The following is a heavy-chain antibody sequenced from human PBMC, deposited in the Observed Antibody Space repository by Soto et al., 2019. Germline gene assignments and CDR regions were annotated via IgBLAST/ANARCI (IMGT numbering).Heavy chain of an antibody. CDR2: MNPNTGST. D-gene: IGHD6-13*01. V-gene: IGHV1-8*01. Sequence: GASVKVSCKASGYTFNTYDIEWVRLATGQGLEWMGSMNPNTGSTDYAQKFQGRVTMTMTTSISTAYLELSSLRSDDTAIYYWARTMGGIAAAGSDFWGQGTLVTVSS. CDR1: GYTFNTYD. J-gene: IGHJ4*02. CDR3: ARTMGGIAAAGSDF.